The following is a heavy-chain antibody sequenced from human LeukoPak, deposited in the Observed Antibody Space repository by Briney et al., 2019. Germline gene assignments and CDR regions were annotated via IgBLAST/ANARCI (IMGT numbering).Heavy chain of an antibody. CDR1: GFTFSSYA. D-gene: IGHD5-12*01. CDR3: AKGSYDPDYYSYYMDV. J-gene: IGHJ6*03. Sequence: GGSLRLSCAASGFTFSSYAMSWVRQAPGKGLEWVSAISGSGGSTYYADSVKGRLTISRDNSKNTLYVQMNSLRAEDTAVYYCAKGSYDPDYYSYYMDVWGKGTTVTVSS. V-gene: IGHV3-23*01. CDR2: ISGSGGST.